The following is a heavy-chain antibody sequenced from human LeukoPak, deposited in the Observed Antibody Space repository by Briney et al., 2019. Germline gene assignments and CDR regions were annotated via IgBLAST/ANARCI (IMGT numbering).Heavy chain of an antibody. CDR1: GFTFSSYG. CDR2: IWYDGSNK. V-gene: IGHV3-33*01. CDR3: AAHHGELGYFDY. D-gene: IGHD1-26*01. J-gene: IGHJ4*02. Sequence: GGSLRLSCAASGFTFSSYGMHWVRQAPGKGLEWVAVIWYDGSNKYYADSVKGRFTISRDNSKMTLYLQMNSLRAEDTAVYYCAAHHGELGYFDYWGQGTLVT.